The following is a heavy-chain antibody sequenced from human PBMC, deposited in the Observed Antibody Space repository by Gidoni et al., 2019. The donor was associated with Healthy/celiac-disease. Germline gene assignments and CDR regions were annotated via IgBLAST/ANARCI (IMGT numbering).Heavy chain of an antibody. D-gene: IGHD1-26*01. V-gene: IGHV3-30*04. CDR1: GFTFSSYA. J-gene: IGHJ4*02. CDR3: ARAPVRGTWAGFDY. Sequence: QVQLVESGGGVVQPGRSLRLSCAASGFTFSSYAMHWVRQAPGKGLEWVAVISYDGSNKYYADSVKGRFTISRDNSKNTLYLQMNSLRAEDTAVYYCARAPVRGTWAGFDYWGQGTLVTVSS. CDR2: ISYDGSNK.